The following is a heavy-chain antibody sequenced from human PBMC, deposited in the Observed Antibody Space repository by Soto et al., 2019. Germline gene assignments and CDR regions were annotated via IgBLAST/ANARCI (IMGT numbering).Heavy chain of an antibody. Sequence: QERLVESGGRVVQPGRSLRLSCAASGFTFTNYAMHWVRQAPGKGLEWVAVVSYDGISKYYGDSVKGRFTISRDNSKNVVYLEMLRLSSEDTALCYCARMDDWGTLGYYYFDFWGQGTLVTVSS. J-gene: IGHJ4*02. V-gene: IGHV3-30*04. CDR2: VSYDGISK. CDR1: GFTFTNYA. D-gene: IGHD5-12*01. CDR3: ARMDDWGTLGYYYFDF.